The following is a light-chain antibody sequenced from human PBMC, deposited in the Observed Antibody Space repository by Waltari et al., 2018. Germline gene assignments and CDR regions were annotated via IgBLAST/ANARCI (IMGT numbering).Light chain of an antibody. CDR3: QRRDSWPLT. J-gene: IGKJ4*01. Sequence: EIVLTQSPATLSLSPGEGATLPCRASQSVSTYLGWYQQKPGQAPRLLIYDASNRAPGVPARFSGSGSGTDFTLTISSLEPEDFAVYYCQRRDSWPLTFGGGTKVEI. CDR1: QSVSTY. CDR2: DAS. V-gene: IGKV3-11*01.